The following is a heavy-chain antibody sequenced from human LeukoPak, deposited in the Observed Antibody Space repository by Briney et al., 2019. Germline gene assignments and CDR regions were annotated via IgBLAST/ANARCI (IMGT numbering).Heavy chain of an antibody. CDR1: GFTFSSYS. CDR3: ARDQKTTVVRSDY. V-gene: IGHV3-48*01. D-gene: IGHD4-23*01. Sequence: PGRSLRLSCAASGFTFSSYSMNWVRQAPGNGLKWVSYISRSSSTIYYADSVKGRFTISRDNAKNSLYLQMNSLRAEDTAVYYCARDQKTTVVRSDYWGQGTLVTVSS. J-gene: IGHJ4*02. CDR2: ISRSSSTI.